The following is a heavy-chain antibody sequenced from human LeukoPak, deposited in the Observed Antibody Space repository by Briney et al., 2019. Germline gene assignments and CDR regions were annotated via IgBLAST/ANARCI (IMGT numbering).Heavy chain of an antibody. V-gene: IGHV4-39*01. Sequence: SETLSLTCTVSGGSISSSSCYWGWIRQPPGKGLEWIGSMYYSGAAYFNPSLKSRVTISVDTSKNQFSLKLISVTAADTAVYYCARYIGGSGTYYFDHWGQGTLVTVSS. D-gene: IGHD1-26*01. CDR3: ARYIGGSGTYYFDH. CDR1: GGSISSSSCY. J-gene: IGHJ4*02. CDR2: MYYSGAA.